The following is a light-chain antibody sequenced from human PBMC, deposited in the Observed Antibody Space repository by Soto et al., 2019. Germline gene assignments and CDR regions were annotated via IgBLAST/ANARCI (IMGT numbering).Light chain of an antibody. CDR2: GAS. CDR1: QSVNLNY. Sequence: EIVLTQSPGTLSLSPGERATLSYRASQSVNLNYLAWYQQKPGQAPRLLIYGASSRATGIPDRFSGSGYGTEFTLTVSRLEPEDFAVYYCQQYGRSPFTFGPGTKVDIK. J-gene: IGKJ3*01. V-gene: IGKV3-20*01. CDR3: QQYGRSPFT.